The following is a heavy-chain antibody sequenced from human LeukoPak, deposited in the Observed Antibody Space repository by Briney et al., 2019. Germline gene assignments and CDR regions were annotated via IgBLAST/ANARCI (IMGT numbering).Heavy chain of an antibody. D-gene: IGHD1-26*01. CDR2: ISLRGLT. CDR1: GGSISGTNW. J-gene: IGHJ4*02. CDR3: SRESGPFSPFGF. Sequence: SETLSLTCGFSGGSISGTNWWSWVRQPPGQGLEWIGEISLRGLTNYNPSLRSRLTMSLDESKNQVSLTLTSVTAADTAVHYCSRESGPFSPFGFWGQGTLVSVHS. V-gene: IGHV4-4*02.